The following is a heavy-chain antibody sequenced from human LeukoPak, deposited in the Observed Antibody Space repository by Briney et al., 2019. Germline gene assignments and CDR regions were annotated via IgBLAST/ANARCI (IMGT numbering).Heavy chain of an antibody. Sequence: SETPSLTYSVSGGSISSYYWSWIRQPPGKGLEWIGYMYYSGSTNYNPSLKSRVTISGDTSKNQVSLKLSFVTAADTAVYYCASALWSGFGWFDPWGQGILVTVSS. CDR2: MYYSGST. CDR1: GGSISSYY. CDR3: ASALWSGFGWFDP. V-gene: IGHV4-59*08. D-gene: IGHD3-3*01. J-gene: IGHJ5*02.